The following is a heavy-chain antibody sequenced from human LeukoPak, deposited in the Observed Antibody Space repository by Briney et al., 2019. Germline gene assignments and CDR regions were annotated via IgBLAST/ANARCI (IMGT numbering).Heavy chain of an antibody. Sequence: GGSLRLSCAASGFTFSSYSMSWVRQAPGKGLEWVSSISDNSYWIYYAASVEGRFIISRDNAKNSLYLQMSSLRAEDTAVYYCTRTRSPSRYYLDYWGQGTLVTVSS. CDR3: TRTRSPSRYYLDY. J-gene: IGHJ4*02. CDR1: GFTFSSYS. CDR2: ISDNSYWI. V-gene: IGHV3-21*01.